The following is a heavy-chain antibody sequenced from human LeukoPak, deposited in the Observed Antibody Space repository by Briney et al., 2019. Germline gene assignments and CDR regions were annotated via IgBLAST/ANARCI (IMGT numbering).Heavy chain of an antibody. J-gene: IGHJ4*02. CDR2: IIPILGIA. CDR3: ARTIGYCSSTSCYRDY. CDR1: GGTFSSYT. V-gene: IGHV1-69*02. Sequence: SVKVSCKASGGTFSSYTISWVRQAPGLGLEWMGRIIPILGIANYAQKFQGRVTITADKSTSTAYMELSSPRSEDTAVYYCARTIGYCSSTSCYRDYWGQGTLVTVSS. D-gene: IGHD2-2*02.